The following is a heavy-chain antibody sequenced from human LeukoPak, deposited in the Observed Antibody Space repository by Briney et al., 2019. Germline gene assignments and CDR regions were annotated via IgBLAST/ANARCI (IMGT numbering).Heavy chain of an antibody. J-gene: IGHJ1*01. V-gene: IGHV3-21*01. CDR3: ARDPDTHYYDSSGYYQPPAYFQH. CDR2: ISSSSSYI. Sequence: GGSLRLSCAASGFTFSSYSMNWVRQAPGKGLEWGSSISSSSSYIYYADSVKGRFTISRDNAKNSLYLQMNSLRAEDTAVYYCARDPDTHYYDSSGYYQPPAYFQHWGQGTLVTVSS. D-gene: IGHD3-22*01. CDR1: GFTFSSYS.